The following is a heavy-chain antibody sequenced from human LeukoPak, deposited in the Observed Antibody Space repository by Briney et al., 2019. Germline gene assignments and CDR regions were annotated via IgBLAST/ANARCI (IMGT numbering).Heavy chain of an antibody. V-gene: IGHV4-31*03. CDR1: GGSISSGGYY. J-gene: IGHJ4*02. CDR2: IYYSGST. D-gene: IGHD2-8*01. CDR3: VRFSMVYAVFDY. Sequence: SETLSLTCTVSGGSISSGGYYWSWIRQHPGKGLEWIGYIYYSGSTYYNPSLKSRVTISVDTSKNQFSLKLSSVTAADTAVYYCVRFSMVYAVFDYWGQGTLVTVSP.